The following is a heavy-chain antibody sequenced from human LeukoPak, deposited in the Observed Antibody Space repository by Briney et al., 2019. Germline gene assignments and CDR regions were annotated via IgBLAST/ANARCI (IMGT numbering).Heavy chain of an antibody. D-gene: IGHD2-2*01. J-gene: IGHJ4*02. V-gene: IGHV4-4*07. CDR2: IYTSGST. CDR1: GGSISSYY. CDR3: ARAALNCSIPSCFPDY. Sequence: SETLSLTCTVSGGSISSYYWSWIRQPAGRGLEWIGRIYTSGSTNYNPSLKSRVTMSVDTSKNQFSLKLSSVTAADTAVYYCARAALNCSIPSCFPDYGAQEPLVPVPP.